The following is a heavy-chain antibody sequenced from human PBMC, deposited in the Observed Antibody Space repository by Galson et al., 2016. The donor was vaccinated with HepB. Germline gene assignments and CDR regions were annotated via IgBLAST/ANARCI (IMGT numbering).Heavy chain of an antibody. V-gene: IGHV3-23*01. CDR3: AKESGFGVYFDY. CDR1: GFTFSTYA. D-gene: IGHD2-8*01. J-gene: IGHJ4*02. CDR2: ISGSGTAT. Sequence: SLRLSCAASGFTFSTYAMTWVRQAPGKGLEWVSGISGSGTATYYPDSVKGRFTISGDNAKNSLFLRMNSLRDEDTAVYYCAKESGFGVYFDYWGQGTLVTVSS.